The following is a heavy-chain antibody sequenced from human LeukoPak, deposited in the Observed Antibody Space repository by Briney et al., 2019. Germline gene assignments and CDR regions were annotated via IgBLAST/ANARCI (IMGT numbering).Heavy chain of an antibody. CDR2: IYYSGST. CDR1: GGSISSGGYY. J-gene: IGHJ3*02. Sequence: SQTLSLTCTVSGGSISSGGYYWSWLRQHPGKGLEWIGYIYYSGSTYYNPSLKSRVTISVDTSKNQFSLKLSSVTAADPAVYYCARDSEGSGAFDIWGQGTMVTVSS. V-gene: IGHV4-31*03. CDR3: ARDSEGSGAFDI.